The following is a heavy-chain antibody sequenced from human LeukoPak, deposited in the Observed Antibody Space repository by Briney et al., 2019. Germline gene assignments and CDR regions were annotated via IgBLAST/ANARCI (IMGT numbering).Heavy chain of an antibody. CDR1: GDSISSGGYS. CDR3: ARSSGGDWFDP. CDR2: IYHSGST. V-gene: IGHV4-30-2*01. D-gene: IGHD2-15*01. J-gene: IGHJ5*02. Sequence: SETLSLTCAVSGDSISSGGYSWSWIRQPPGKGLEWIGYIYHSGSTYYNPSLKSRVTISVDRSKNQFSLKLSSVTAADTAVYYCARSSGGDWFDPWGQGTLVTVSS.